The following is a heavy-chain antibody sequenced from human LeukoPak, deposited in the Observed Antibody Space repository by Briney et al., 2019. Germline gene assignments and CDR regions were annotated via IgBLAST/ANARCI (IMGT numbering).Heavy chain of an antibody. CDR3: ARHSYSSFCLFDF. D-gene: IGHD6-6*01. J-gene: IGHJ4*02. Sequence: HSETLSLTCTVSGGSISSYWWSWIRQPAGKGLEWIGRIYSNGSTNYNPSLKSRITMSVDTSKNQISLKVNSVTAADTAVYYCARHSYSSFCLFDFWGQGTMVTVSS. CDR1: GGSISSYW. CDR2: IYSNGST. V-gene: IGHV4-4*07.